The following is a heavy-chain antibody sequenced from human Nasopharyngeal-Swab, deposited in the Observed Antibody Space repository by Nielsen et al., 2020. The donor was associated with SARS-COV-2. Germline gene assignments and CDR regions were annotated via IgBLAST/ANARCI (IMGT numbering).Heavy chain of an antibody. D-gene: IGHD5-18*01. CDR1: GGSISSGGYY. V-gene: IGHV4-39*07. CDR2: INHSGST. CDR3: ARETAMACDY. J-gene: IGHJ4*02. Sequence: GSLRLSCTVSGGSISSGGYYWSWIRQPPGKGLEWIGEINHSGSTNYNPSLKSRVTISVDTSKNQFSLKLSSVTAADTAVYYCARETAMACDYWGQGTLVTVSS.